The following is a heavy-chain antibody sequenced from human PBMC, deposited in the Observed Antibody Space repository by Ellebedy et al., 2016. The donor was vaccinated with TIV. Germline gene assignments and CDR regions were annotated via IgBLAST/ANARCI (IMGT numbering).Heavy chain of an antibody. J-gene: IGHJ3*02. D-gene: IGHD4-17*01. CDR1: GDTLPEFS. CDR2: FDPEYGET. V-gene: IGHV1-24*01. Sequence: AASVKVSCKVSGDTLPEFSMHWVRQAPGKGLEWMGGFDPEYGETIYAQKFQGRVTMIEDTSTDTAYMELSSLRSEDTAVYYCAKAYGYYLHEGFDIWGQGTMVTVSS. CDR3: AKAYGYYLHEGFDI.